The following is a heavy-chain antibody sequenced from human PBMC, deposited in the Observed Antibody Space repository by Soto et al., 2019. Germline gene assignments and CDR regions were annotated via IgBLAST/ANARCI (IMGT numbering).Heavy chain of an antibody. CDR2: ISGSGGST. Sequence: EVQLLESGGGLVQPGGSLRLSCAASGFTFSSYAMSWVRQAPGKGLEWVSAISGSGGSTYYADSVKGRFTISRDNTKNTLYVQMDSLRAEDTAVYYCAKCIASKTRPLGKYFDLWGRGTLVTVSS. J-gene: IGHJ2*01. V-gene: IGHV3-23*01. D-gene: IGHD6-13*01. CDR1: GFTFSSYA. CDR3: AKCIASKTRPLGKYFDL.